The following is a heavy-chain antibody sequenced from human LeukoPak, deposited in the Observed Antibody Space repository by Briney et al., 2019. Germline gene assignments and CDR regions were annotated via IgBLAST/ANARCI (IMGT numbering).Heavy chain of an antibody. Sequence: SETLSLTCAVYGGSFSGYYWSWIRQPPGKGLEWIGEINHSGSTNYNPSLKSRVTISVDTSKNQFSLKLSSVTAADTAVYYCASQHLLLYYFDYWGQGTLVTVSS. J-gene: IGHJ4*02. V-gene: IGHV4-34*01. CDR1: GGSFSGYY. D-gene: IGHD2-21*02. CDR2: INHSGST. CDR3: ASQHLLLYYFDY.